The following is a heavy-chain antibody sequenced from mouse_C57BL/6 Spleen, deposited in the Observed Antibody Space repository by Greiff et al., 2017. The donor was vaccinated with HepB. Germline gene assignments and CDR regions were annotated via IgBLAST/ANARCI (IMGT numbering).Heavy chain of an antibody. CDR2: IYPGDGDT. Sequence: QVQLQQSGPELVKPGASVKISCKASGYAFSSSWMNWVKQRPGKGLEWIGRIYPGDGDTNYNGKFKGKATLTADKSSSTAYMQLSSLTSEDSAVYFCARERDGSSYYYCDYWGQGTTLTVSS. CDR1: GYAFSSSW. D-gene: IGHD1-1*01. J-gene: IGHJ2*01. CDR3: ARERDGSSYYYCDY. V-gene: IGHV1-82*01.